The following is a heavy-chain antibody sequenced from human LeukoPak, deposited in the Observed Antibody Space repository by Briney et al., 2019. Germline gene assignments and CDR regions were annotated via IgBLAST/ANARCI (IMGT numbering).Heavy chain of an antibody. Sequence: PGGSLRLSCAASGFIFSSHWMTWVRQVPGKGLEFVASIKQGGSEKYYADSVKGRFTISRDNAKNSLYLQMNSLRAEDTAVYYYARVEIDNWKYGIYYYYMDVWGRGTTVTVSS. D-gene: IGHD1-7*01. V-gene: IGHV3-7*04. J-gene: IGHJ6*03. CDR3: ARVEIDNWKYGIYYYYMDV. CDR1: GFIFSSHW. CDR2: IKQGGSEK.